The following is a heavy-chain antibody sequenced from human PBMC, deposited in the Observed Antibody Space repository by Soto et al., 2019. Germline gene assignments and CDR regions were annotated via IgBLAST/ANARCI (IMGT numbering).Heavy chain of an antibody. CDR2: ISSTGTSM. V-gene: IGHV3-48*03. CDR1: GFTFSSYE. J-gene: IGHJ4*02. Sequence: VQLVESGGDLVQPGGSLRLSCAASGFTFSSYEMNWVRQAPGKGLEWVSYISSTGTSMDYADSVKGRFTISRDNAKNSLFLKLNSLRDEDRAFYYCARETPFIDYWGQGTLVSVPA. D-gene: IGHD2-15*01. CDR3: ARETPFIDY.